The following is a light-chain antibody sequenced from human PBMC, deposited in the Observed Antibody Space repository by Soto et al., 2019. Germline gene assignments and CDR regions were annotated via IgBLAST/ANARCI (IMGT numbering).Light chain of an antibody. CDR1: QTIANY. CDR2: AAS. CDR3: QQSYNTPRT. Sequence: DIQMTQAPSSLPASVGDRVTIACRASQTIANYLNWYQQRPGKAPNLLISAASTLQSGVPSRFSGSGSGTDFTLTITSLQPEDFATYYCQQSYNTPRTFGQGTKVDIX. V-gene: IGKV1-39*01. J-gene: IGKJ1*01.